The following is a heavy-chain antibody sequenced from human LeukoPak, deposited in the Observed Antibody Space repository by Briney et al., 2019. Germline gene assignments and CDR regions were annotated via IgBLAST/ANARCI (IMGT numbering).Heavy chain of an antibody. Sequence: PSETLSLTXTVSGGSISSGSYYWSRIRQPAGKGLEWIGRIYTSGSTNYNPSLKSRVTISVDTSKNQFSLKLSSVTAADTAVYYCARLRAVAGTGYYYMDVWGKGTTVTVSS. J-gene: IGHJ6*03. D-gene: IGHD6-19*01. V-gene: IGHV4-61*02. CDR1: GGSISSGSYY. CDR3: ARLRAVAGTGYYYMDV. CDR2: IYTSGST.